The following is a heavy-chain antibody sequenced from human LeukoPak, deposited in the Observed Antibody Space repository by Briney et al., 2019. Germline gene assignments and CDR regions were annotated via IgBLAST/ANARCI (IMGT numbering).Heavy chain of an antibody. CDR1: GYTFTSYV. V-gene: IGHV1-18*01. Sequence: ASVKVSCKGSGYTFTSYVTNWVRQAPGQGLERMGWISAYNGNTNYARKLQGRVTMTTDTSTSTAYMELRSLRSDDTAVYYCARGGLYGGNTGFDYWGQGTLVTVSS. J-gene: IGHJ4*02. D-gene: IGHD4-23*01. CDR3: ARGGLYGGNTGFDY. CDR2: ISAYNGNT.